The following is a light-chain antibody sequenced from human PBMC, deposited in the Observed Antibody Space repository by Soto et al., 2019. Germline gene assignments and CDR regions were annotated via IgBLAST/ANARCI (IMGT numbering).Light chain of an antibody. CDR2: GAS. V-gene: IGKV3-15*01. J-gene: IGKJ1*01. CDR3: QQYNNWWT. CDR1: QSISNN. Sequence: EIVMTQSPATLSVSPGERATLSCRASQSISNNLAWYHQRPGQAPRLLIYGASTRATGITARFSGSESGTEFTLTISSLQSEDFAVYYCQQYNNWWTFGQGTRVEIK.